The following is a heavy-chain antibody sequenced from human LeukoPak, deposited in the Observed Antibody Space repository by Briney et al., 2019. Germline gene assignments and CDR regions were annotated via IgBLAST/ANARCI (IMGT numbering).Heavy chain of an antibody. Sequence: PGGSLRLSCAVSGFTFSSYSVNWLRQAPGKGLEWVSSISSSSSYIYYADSLKGRFTISRDNPKNSLYLQMNSLRAEDTAVYYCARTSTGWSLDYWGQGTLVTVSS. CDR3: ARTSTGWSLDY. CDR1: GFTFSSYS. V-gene: IGHV3-21*01. D-gene: IGHD6-19*01. CDR2: ISSSSSYI. J-gene: IGHJ4*02.